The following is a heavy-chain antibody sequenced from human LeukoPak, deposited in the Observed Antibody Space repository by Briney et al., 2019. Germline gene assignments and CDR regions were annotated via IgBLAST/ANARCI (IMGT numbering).Heavy chain of an antibody. J-gene: IGHJ5*02. CDR1: GYTFTSYG. CDR3: ARDEQWLVKETNWFDP. D-gene: IGHD6-19*01. V-gene: IGHV1-18*01. CDR2: ISAYNGNT. Sequence: ASVKVSCKASGYTFTSYGISWVRQAPGQGLEWMGWISAYNGNTNYAQKLQGRFTMTTDTSTSTAYMELRSLRSDDTAVYYCARDEQWLVKETNWFDPWGQGTLVTVSS.